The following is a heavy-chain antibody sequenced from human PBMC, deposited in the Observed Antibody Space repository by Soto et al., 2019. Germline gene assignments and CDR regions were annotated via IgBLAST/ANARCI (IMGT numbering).Heavy chain of an antibody. CDR2: ISSDGSDK. V-gene: IGHV3-30*18. D-gene: IGHD6-13*01. CDR3: AKDQGIAASHGID. CDR1: GFTFNNYG. J-gene: IGHJ3*01. Sequence: QVQRVESGGGVVQPGTFLRLSCAASGFTFNNYGMHWVRQAPGTGLEWVAAISSDGSDKYYADFVKGRLTISRDNSKNTLYLQMHSLRAEDTAVYYCAKDQGIAASHGIDWGQGTMVTVSS.